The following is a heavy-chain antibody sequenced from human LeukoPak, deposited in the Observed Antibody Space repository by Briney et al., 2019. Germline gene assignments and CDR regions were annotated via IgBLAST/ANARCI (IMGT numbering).Heavy chain of an antibody. V-gene: IGHV3-23*01. Sequence: PGGSLRLSCAASGFIFSSYAMSWVRQAPGKGLEWVSAISGSGGNTYYADSVKGRFTISRDNSKNTLYLQMNSLRAEDTAVYYCAKKPQDYINYYFDYWGQGTLVTVSS. CDR3: AKKPQDYINYYFDY. CDR1: GFIFSSYA. D-gene: IGHD4-11*01. CDR2: ISGSGGNT. J-gene: IGHJ4*02.